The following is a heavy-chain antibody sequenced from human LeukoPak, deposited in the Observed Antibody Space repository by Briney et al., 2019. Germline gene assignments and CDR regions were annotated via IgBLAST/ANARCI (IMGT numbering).Heavy chain of an antibody. Sequence: GGSLRLSCVASGFTFCTYTMTWVRQAPGKGLEWVSSITNSGATTFYADSVKGRFTISRDNSKNSLFLQMERLRTEDKALYYCAKSGAAADAFHNWGQGTLVTVSS. CDR3: AKSGAAADAFHN. V-gene: IGHV3-23*01. CDR1: GFTFCTYT. J-gene: IGHJ4*02. CDR2: ITNSGATT. D-gene: IGHD6-13*01.